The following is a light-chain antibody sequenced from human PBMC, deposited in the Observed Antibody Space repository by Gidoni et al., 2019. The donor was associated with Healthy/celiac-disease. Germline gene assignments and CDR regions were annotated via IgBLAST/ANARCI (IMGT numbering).Light chain of an antibody. Sequence: IVLTQSPGTLSLSPGERATLSCRASQSFSSSYLAWYQQKPGQAPRLLIYGASSRATGIPDRFSGSGSGTDFTLTISRLEPEDFAVYYCQQYGSSSTTFGGGTKVEIK. CDR2: GAS. CDR3: QQYGSSSTT. V-gene: IGKV3-20*01. J-gene: IGKJ4*01. CDR1: QSFSSSY.